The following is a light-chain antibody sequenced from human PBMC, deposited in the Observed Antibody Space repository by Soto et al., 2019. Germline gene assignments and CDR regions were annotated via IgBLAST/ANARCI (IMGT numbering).Light chain of an antibody. CDR1: QSVSSY. Sequence: EILLTQSPATLSLSPGARATLSCRASQSVSSYLARYQHKPGQAPRLLIYDASKRATGIPARFSGSGSGTDFSLTISSLEPEDFTVYYCQQRYTWPTFGPGTKVDV. CDR2: DAS. J-gene: IGKJ3*01. V-gene: IGKV3-11*01. CDR3: QQRYTWPT.